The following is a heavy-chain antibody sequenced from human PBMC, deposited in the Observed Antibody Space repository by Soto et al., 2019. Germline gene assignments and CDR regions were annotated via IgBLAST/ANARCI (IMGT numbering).Heavy chain of an antibody. Sequence: SETLSLTCTVSGGSISRSSYYWVLIRQPPGKGLEWIGSIYYSGSTYYNPSLKSRVTISVDTSKNQFSLKLSSVTAADTAVYYCARLYSGIAVAALWWWFDPWGQGTLVTVSS. J-gene: IGHJ5*02. CDR2: IYYSGST. CDR1: GGSISRSSYY. V-gene: IGHV4-39*01. D-gene: IGHD6-19*01. CDR3: ARLYSGIAVAALWWWFDP.